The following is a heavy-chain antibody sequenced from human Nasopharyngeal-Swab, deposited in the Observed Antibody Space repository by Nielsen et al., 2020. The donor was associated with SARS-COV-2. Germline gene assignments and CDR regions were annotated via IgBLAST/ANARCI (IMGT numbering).Heavy chain of an antibody. CDR3: ARTYGGNYEYFQH. D-gene: IGHD4-23*01. CDR2: INHSGST. J-gene: IGHJ1*01. Sequence: SETLSLTCAVYGGSFSGYYWCWIRQPPGKGLEWIGEINHSGSTNYNPSLKSRVTISVDTSKNQFSLKLSSVTAADTAVYYCARTYGGNYEYFQHWGQGTLVTVSS. V-gene: IGHV4-34*01. CDR1: GGSFSGYY.